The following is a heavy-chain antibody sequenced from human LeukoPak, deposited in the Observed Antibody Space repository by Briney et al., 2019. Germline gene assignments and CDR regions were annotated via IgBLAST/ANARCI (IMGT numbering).Heavy chain of an antibody. D-gene: IGHD3-22*01. CDR1: GFTFSSYW. J-gene: IGHJ4*02. Sequence: GGSLRLSCAASGFTFSSYWIHWVRQAPGKGLVWVSRIDSGGNITTYADSVKGRFTISRDNAKSTLYLQMNSLRAEDTAVYYCARISYDSSGYYDYWGQGTLVTVSS. CDR3: ARISYDSSGYYDY. V-gene: IGHV3-74*03. CDR2: IDSGGNIT.